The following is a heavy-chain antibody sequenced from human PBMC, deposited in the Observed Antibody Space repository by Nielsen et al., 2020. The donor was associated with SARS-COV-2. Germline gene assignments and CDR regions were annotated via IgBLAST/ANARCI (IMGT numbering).Heavy chain of an antibody. D-gene: IGHD4-17*01. V-gene: IGHV4-59*01. CDR2: IHDSGTT. CDR1: GGSISRYY. Sequence: LETLSLTCTVSGGSISRYYWSWIRQPPGKGLEWIGYIHDSGTTNYSPSLKSRVSISLDTSKNQFSLNLRSVTAADSAVYFCARDYYGDYLDGFDIWGQGTVVAVSS. J-gene: IGHJ3*02. CDR3: ARDYYGDYLDGFDI.